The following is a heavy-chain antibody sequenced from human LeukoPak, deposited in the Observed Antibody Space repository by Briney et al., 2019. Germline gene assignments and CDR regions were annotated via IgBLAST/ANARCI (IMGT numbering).Heavy chain of an antibody. V-gene: IGHV1-8*01. Sequence: GASVKVSCKVSGYTLTELSMHWVRQATGQGLEWMGWMNPNSGNTGYAQKFQGRVTMTRNTSISTAYMELSSLRSEDTAVYYCARSDTAMVSIGYYYYYYMDVWGKGTTVTISS. CDR2: MNPNSGNT. CDR1: GYTLTELS. D-gene: IGHD5-18*01. CDR3: ARSDTAMVSIGYYYYYYMDV. J-gene: IGHJ6*03.